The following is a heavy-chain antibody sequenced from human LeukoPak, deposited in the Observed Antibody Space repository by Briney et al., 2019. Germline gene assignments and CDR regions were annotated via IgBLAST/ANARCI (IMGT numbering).Heavy chain of an antibody. CDR2: IKQDGSEK. D-gene: IGHD6-6*01. CDR3: ARDRVIAARPHYFDY. Sequence: PGGSLRLSCAASGFTFSSYWMSWVRQAPGKGLEWVANIKQDGSEKYYVDSVKGRFTISRDNAKNSLYLQMNSLRAEDTAVYYCARDRVIAARPHYFDYWGQGTLVTVSS. V-gene: IGHV3-7*01. J-gene: IGHJ4*02. CDR1: GFTFSSYW.